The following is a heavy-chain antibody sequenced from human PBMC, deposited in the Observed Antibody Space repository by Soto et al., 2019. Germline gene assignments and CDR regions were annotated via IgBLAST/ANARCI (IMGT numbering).Heavy chain of an antibody. CDR3: AKGTEGAARPRTSPIDY. Sequence: PGGSLRLSCAASGFTFSSYAMSWVRQAPGKGLEWVSGISASGGSTYYADSVKGRFTISRDNSKNTLYVQMNSLRAEDTAVYYCAKGTEGAARPRTSPIDYWGQGALVTVSS. CDR1: GFTFSSYA. V-gene: IGHV3-23*01. D-gene: IGHD6-6*01. CDR2: ISASGGST. J-gene: IGHJ4*02.